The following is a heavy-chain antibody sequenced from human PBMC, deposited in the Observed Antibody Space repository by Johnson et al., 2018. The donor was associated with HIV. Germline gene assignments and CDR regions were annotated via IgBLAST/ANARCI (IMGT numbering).Heavy chain of an antibody. Sequence: VQLVESGGGLIQPGGSLRLSCAASGFTVSSNYMSWVRQAPGKGLEWVSVIYSGGNTYYTDSVQGRFTISRDNSKNTLYLQMNSLRAEDTAVYYCARVGEYCSSTSCSGAFDIWGQGTMVTVSP. CDR1: GFTVSSNY. CDR3: ARVGEYCSSTSCSGAFDI. V-gene: IGHV3-53*01. J-gene: IGHJ3*02. CDR2: IYSGGNT. D-gene: IGHD2-2*01.